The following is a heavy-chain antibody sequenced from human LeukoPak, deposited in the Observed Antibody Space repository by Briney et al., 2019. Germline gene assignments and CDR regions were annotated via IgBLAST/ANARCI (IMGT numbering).Heavy chain of an antibody. CDR1: GFTFNTYA. D-gene: IGHD3-16*01. CDR3: ARDPTYGLTP. V-gene: IGHV3-48*01. CDR2: ISSSSSTI. Sequence: TGGSLRLSCAASGFTFNTYAMNWVRQAPGKGLEWVSYISSSSSTIYYADSVKGRFTISRDNAKNSLYLQMNSLRAEDTAVYYCARDPTYGLTPWGQGTLVTVSS. J-gene: IGHJ5*02.